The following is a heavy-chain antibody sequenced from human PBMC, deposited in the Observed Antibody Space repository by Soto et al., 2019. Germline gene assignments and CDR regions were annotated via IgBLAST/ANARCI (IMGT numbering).Heavy chain of an antibody. J-gene: IGHJ3*02. CDR3: ARVRGGGSYDAFDI. CDR1: GYTFTSYG. Sequence: QVQLVQSGDEVKKPGASVKVSCKASGYTFTSYGISWVRQAPGQGLEWMGWLSAYNGNTNYAQKLQGRVTMTTATSTRKAYMELRSLRSDDTAVYYCARVRGGGSYDAFDIWGQGTMVTVSS. V-gene: IGHV1-18*01. D-gene: IGHD2-15*01. CDR2: LSAYNGNT.